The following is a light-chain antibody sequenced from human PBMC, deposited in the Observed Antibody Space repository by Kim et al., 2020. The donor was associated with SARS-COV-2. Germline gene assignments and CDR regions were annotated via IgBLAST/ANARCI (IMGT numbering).Light chain of an antibody. CDR2: GAY. J-gene: IGKJ4*01. CDR3: QQSVT. CDR1: QSVGTS. V-gene: IGKV3-15*01. Sequence: VTLSVSPGEGVTLSCRTSQSVGTSLAWYQQKPGQAPRLLIYGAYSRAAGTPARFSGRGSGTQFTLTISSLQSEDFAFYYCQQSVTFGGGTKVDIK.